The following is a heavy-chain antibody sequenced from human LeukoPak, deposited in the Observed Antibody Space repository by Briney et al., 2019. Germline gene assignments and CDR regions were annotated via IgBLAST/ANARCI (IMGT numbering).Heavy chain of an antibody. Sequence: PGPSLRLSCAASGFTFGSQAMSWVRQPPGKGLEWVSVIGGSGSITYYRDSVKGRFTISRDNSKNTMYLQMNSLRAEDTAVYYCASAGSGWYDYWGQGTLVTVSS. D-gene: IGHD6-19*01. CDR1: GFTFGSQA. CDR2: IGGSGSIT. J-gene: IGHJ4*02. CDR3: ASAGSGWYDY. V-gene: IGHV3-23*01.